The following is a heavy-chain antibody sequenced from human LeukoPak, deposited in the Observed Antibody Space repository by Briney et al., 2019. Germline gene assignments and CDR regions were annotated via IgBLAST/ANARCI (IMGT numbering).Heavy chain of an antibody. J-gene: IGHJ4*02. CDR2: IYHSGST. CDR3: AREGYSSTWEY. V-gene: IGHV4-38-2*02. Sequence: SETLSLTCTVSGYSISSDYSWGWIRRPPGKGLEWTGSIYHSGSTYYNPSLKSRVTISVDTSKNWFSLKLSSVTAADTAVYYCAREGYSSTWEYWGQGTLVTVAS. D-gene: IGHD6-13*01. CDR1: GYSISSDYS.